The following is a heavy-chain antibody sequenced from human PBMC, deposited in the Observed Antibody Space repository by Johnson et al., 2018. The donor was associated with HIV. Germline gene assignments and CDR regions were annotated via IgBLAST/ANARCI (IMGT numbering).Heavy chain of an antibody. CDR1: GFTFSSYA. CDR3: ARARCSSTSCYDAFDI. V-gene: IGHV3-13*01. CDR2: IGTAGDT. D-gene: IGHD2-2*01. J-gene: IGHJ3*02. Sequence: VQLVESGGGVVQPGGSLRLSCAASGFTFSSYAMSWVRQAPGKGLEWVSAIGTAGDTYYPGSVKGRFTISRENAKNSLYLQLNSRRAGDTAVYYCARARCSSTSCYDAFDILGQGTMVTVSS.